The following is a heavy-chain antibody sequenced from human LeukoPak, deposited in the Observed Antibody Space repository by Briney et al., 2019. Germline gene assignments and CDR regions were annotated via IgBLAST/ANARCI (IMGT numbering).Heavy chain of an antibody. J-gene: IGHJ4*02. CDR2: IYTSGST. CDR3: ARGEWGSSWYYFDY. Sequence: SETLSLTCTVSGGSISSYYWSWIRQPAGKGLEWIGRIYTSGSTNYNPSLKSRVTMSVDTSKNQFSLKLSSVTVADTAVYYCARGEWGSSWYYFDYWGQGTLVTVSS. D-gene: IGHD6-13*01. V-gene: IGHV4-4*07. CDR1: GGSISSYY.